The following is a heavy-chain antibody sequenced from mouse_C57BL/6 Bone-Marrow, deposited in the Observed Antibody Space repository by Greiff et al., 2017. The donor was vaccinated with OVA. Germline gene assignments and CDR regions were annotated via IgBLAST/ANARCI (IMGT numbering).Heavy chain of an antibody. Sequence: QVQLQQSGAELVRPGASVTLSCKASGYTFTDYEMHWVKQTPVHGLEWIGAIDPETGGTAYNQKFKGKAILTADKSSSTAYMELRSLTSEDSAVYYCTTGNYGNYDVCYYAMDYWGQGTSFTVSS. V-gene: IGHV1-15*01. CDR1: GYTFTDYE. CDR3: TTGNYGNYDVCYYAMDY. CDR2: IDPETGGT. J-gene: IGHJ4*01. D-gene: IGHD2-1*01.